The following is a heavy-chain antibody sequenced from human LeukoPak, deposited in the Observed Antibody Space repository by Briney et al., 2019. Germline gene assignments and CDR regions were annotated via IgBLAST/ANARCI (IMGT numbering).Heavy chain of an antibody. CDR2: IIPIFGTA. CDR1: GGTFSSYA. Sequence: GASVKVSCKASGGTFSSYAISWVRQAPGQGLKWMGGIIPIFGTANYAQKFQGRVTITADESTSTAYMELSSLRSEDTAVYYCAGTTVTTCLDYWGQGTLVTVSS. J-gene: IGHJ4*02. CDR3: AGTTVTTCLDY. V-gene: IGHV1-69*13. D-gene: IGHD4-17*01.